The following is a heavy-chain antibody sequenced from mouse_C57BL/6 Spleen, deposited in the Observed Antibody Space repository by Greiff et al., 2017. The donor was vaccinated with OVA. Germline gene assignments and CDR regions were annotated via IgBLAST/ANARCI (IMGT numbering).Heavy chain of an antibody. Sequence: QVQLQQPGAELVKPGASVKMSCKASGYTFTSYWITWVKQRPGQGLEWIGDIYPGSGSTNYNEKFKSKATLTVDTSSSTAYMQLSSLTSEDSAVYYCARYYGSRRDAMDYWGQGTSVTVSS. D-gene: IGHD1-1*01. CDR2: IYPGSGST. V-gene: IGHV1-55*01. CDR3: ARYYGSRRDAMDY. CDR1: GYTFTSYW. J-gene: IGHJ4*01.